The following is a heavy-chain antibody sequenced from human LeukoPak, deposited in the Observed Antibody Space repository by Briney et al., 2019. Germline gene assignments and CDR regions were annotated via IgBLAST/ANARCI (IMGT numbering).Heavy chain of an antibody. CDR1: GGSITSYY. D-gene: IGHD1-1*01. CDR3: ARWITTQGTFDI. Sequence: SETLSLTCTVSGGSITSYYWSWIRQPPGGGLEWIGYVYYSGSTNYNPSLKSRVTLSLDTSKNQFSLKLTSVTAADTAVYYCARWITTQGTFDIWAQGTMVTVSS. CDR2: VYYSGST. V-gene: IGHV4-59*12. J-gene: IGHJ3*02.